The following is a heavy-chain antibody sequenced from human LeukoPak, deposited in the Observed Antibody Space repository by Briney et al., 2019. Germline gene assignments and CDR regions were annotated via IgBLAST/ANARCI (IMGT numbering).Heavy chain of an antibody. CDR2: ISYDGSNK. J-gene: IGHJ4*02. CDR1: GFTFSSYG. CDR3: ARGHYEGPYYDILAGYYGFDF. Sequence: GGSLRLSCAASGFTFSSYGMHWVRQAPGKGLEWVAVISYDGSNKYYADSLKGRFTISRDNSKNPLYLQMNSLTTEDTAVYYCARGHYEGPYYDILAGYYGFDFWGLGTLVTVSS. V-gene: IGHV3-30*03. D-gene: IGHD3-9*01.